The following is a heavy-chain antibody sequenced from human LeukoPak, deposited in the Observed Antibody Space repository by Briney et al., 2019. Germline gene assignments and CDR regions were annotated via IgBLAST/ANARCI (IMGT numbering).Heavy chain of an antibody. CDR3: AKDAGTYYYMDV. Sequence: ASVKVSCKASGYTFIDYHIHWVRQAPGQGLEWMGWINPKSGGTKYEQKFQGRVTMTRDTSISTAYMDLSRLRSDDTAVYYCAKDAGTYYYMDVWGKGTTVTVSS. V-gene: IGHV1-2*02. CDR1: GYTFIDYH. J-gene: IGHJ6*03. CDR2: INPKSGGT.